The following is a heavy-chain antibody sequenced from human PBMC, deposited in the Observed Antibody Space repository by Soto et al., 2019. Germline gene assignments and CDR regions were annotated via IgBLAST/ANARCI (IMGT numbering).Heavy chain of an antibody. CDR3: ARIESFSYCSSTSCYGLGVDWFDP. D-gene: IGHD2-2*01. CDR1: GGSFSGYY. J-gene: IGHJ5*02. CDR2: IYYSGST. V-gene: IGHV4-59*01. Sequence: SETLSLTCAVYGGSFSGYYWSWIRQPPGKGLEWIGYIYYSGSTNYNPSLKSRVTISVDTSKNQFSLKLSSVTAADTAVYYCARIESFSYCSSTSCYGLGVDWFDPWGQGTLVTVSS.